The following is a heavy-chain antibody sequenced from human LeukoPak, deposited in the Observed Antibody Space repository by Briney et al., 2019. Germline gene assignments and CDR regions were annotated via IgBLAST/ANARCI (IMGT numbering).Heavy chain of an antibody. J-gene: IGHJ5*02. CDR3: ARRMYSNWFHP. CDR1: GGSITSSSYY. D-gene: IGHD2-8*01. CDR2: IYYSGNT. V-gene: IGHV4-39*01. Sequence: SETLSLTCTVSGGSITSSSYYWGWIRQPPGKGLEWIGSIYYSGNTYYNPSLKSRITISVDTSKNQFSLKLSSVTAADTALYYCARRMYSNWFHPWGQGTLVTVSS.